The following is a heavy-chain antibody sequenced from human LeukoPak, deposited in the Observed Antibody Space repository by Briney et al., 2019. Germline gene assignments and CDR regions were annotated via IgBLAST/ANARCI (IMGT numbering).Heavy chain of an antibody. Sequence: PGGSLRVSCAATGLIFSSYGMQWVRQAPGKVLERVAVRWVDGSNKYYADSVKGRFTISRDNSKNTLYLQMHSLTAEDTAVYYCARDKGWYGSGSQDYFYYAMDVWGPGTTVTVSS. D-gene: IGHD3-10*01. CDR1: GLIFSSYG. CDR3: ARDKGWYGSGSQDYFYYAMDV. V-gene: IGHV3-33*01. J-gene: IGHJ6*02. CDR2: RWVDGSNK.